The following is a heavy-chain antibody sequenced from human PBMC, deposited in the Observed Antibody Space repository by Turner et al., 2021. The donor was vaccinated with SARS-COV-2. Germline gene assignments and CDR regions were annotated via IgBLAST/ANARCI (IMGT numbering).Heavy chain of an antibody. V-gene: IGHV5-10-1*03. D-gene: IGHD3-10*01. Sequence: EVQLVQSGAEVKKPGASLRISCKGSGYSFTSYWISWVRQMPGKGLEWMGRIDPSDSNTNYSPSFQGHVTISADKSISTAYLQWSSVKASDTAMYYCARQFKAMVRGAPLLSWFDPWGQGTLVTVSS. CDR2: IDPSDSNT. CDR1: GYSFTSYW. CDR3: ARQFKAMVRGAPLLSWFDP. J-gene: IGHJ5*02.